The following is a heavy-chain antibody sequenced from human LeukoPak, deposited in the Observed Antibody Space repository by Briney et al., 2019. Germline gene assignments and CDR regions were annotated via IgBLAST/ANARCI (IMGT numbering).Heavy chain of an antibody. CDR3: ARQFPNATEGLDI. CDR1: GGSISSSNFT. CDR2: IYYGGST. J-gene: IGHJ3*02. D-gene: IGHD2-15*01. Sequence: SGTLTLTCTVSGGSISSSNFTWGWIRQPPGKGLEWIMSIYYGGSTYYNPSLNSRATISVITSKNQFSLKLSSVTAAHTAVYYWARQFPNATEGLDIWGQGTMVTVSS. V-gene: IGHV4-39*01.